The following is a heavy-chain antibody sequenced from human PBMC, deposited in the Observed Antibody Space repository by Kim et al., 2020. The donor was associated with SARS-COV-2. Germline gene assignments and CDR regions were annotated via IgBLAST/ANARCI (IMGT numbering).Heavy chain of an antibody. CDR3: ARDGYFRGGNYGRDPILRGVMYD. Sequence: SETLSLTCTVSGASTLSGDYYWTWIRQHPGKGLEWIGHISYSGSAYYNPSLRSRLTMSVDTSKNQFSLNLRAVTAADTAVYYCARDGYFRGGNYGRDPILRGVMYDWGQGALVTVSS. CDR1: GASTLSGDYY. V-gene: IGHV4-31*03. D-gene: IGHD3-10*01. J-gene: IGHJ4*02. CDR2: ISYSGSA.